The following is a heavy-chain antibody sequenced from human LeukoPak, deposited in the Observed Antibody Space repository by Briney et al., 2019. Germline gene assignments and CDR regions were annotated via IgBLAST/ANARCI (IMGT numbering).Heavy chain of an antibody. CDR2: IYSGGST. J-gene: IGHJ6*03. V-gene: IGHV3-53*01. CDR3: VRGPGANYYYYYYMDV. D-gene: IGHD7-27*01. Sequence: PGGSLRLSSAASGFTVCSNYMSWVRQAPGKGLEWVSVIYSGGSTYYADSAKGRFTISTDNSKNTLYLQMNSLRAEDTAVYYCVRGPGANYYYYYYMDVWGKGTTVTVSS. CDR1: GFTVCSNY.